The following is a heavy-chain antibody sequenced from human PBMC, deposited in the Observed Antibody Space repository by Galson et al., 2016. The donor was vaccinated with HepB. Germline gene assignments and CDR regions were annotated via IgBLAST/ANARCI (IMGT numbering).Heavy chain of an antibody. CDR1: GLTFSRYT. CDR2: ISDSGSAI. Sequence: SLRLSCAASGLTFSRYTMNWVRQAPGKGLEWVSYISDSGSAIYYADSVRGRFTVSRDNAKNSLYLQMNSLRDEDTALYYCARGEVSDTPVYYYYMDVWGKGTTVTVSS. D-gene: IGHD5-18*01. CDR3: ARGEVSDTPVYYYYMDV. V-gene: IGHV3-48*02. J-gene: IGHJ6*03.